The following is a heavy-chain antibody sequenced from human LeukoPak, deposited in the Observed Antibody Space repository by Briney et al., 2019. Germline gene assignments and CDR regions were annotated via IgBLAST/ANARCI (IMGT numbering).Heavy chain of an antibody. V-gene: IGHV3-48*03. D-gene: IGHD1-26*01. CDR3: ARVSGGKWELLGSCDY. J-gene: IGHJ4*02. CDR2: ISSSGSTI. CDR1: GFTFSSYE. Sequence: GGSLRLSCAASGFTFSSYEMNWVRQAPGKGLEWVSYISSSGSTIYYADSVKGRFTISRDNARNSLYLQMNSLRAEDTAVYYCARVSGGKWELLGSCDYWGQGTLVTVSS.